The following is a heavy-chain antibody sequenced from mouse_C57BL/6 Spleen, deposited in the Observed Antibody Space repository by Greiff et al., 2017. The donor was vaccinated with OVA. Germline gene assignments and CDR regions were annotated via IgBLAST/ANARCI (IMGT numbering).Heavy chain of an antibody. D-gene: IGHD1-1*01. Sequence: VQLQQSGAELVMPGASVKLSCKASGYTFTSYWMHWVKQRPGQGLEWIGEIDPSDSYTNYNQKIKGKSTLTVDKSSSTAYMQLSSLTSEDSAVYYCARNYLGVSSQYYYAMDYWGQGTSVTVSS. V-gene: IGHV1-69*01. CDR1: GYTFTSYW. CDR2: IDPSDSYT. CDR3: ARNYLGVSSQYYYAMDY. J-gene: IGHJ4*01.